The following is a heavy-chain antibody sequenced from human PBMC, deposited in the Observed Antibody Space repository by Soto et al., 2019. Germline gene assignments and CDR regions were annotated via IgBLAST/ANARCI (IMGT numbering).Heavy chain of an antibody. D-gene: IGHD6-6*01. V-gene: IGHV3-48*01. CDR3: ARGYSSSAPNYYYYYMDV. CDR2: ISSSSSTI. Sequence: GGSLRLSCAASGFTFSSYSMNWVRQAPGKGLEWVSYISSSSSTIYYADSVKGRFTISRDNAKNSLYLQMNSLRAEDTAVYYCARGYSSSAPNYYYYYMDVWGKGTTVTVSS. J-gene: IGHJ6*03. CDR1: GFTFSSYS.